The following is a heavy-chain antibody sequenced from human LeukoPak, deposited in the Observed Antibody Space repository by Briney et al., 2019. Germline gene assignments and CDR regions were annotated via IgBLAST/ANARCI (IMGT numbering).Heavy chain of an antibody. D-gene: IGHD4-11*01. Sequence: PSVTLSLTCAVYGGSFSGYYWSWIRQPPGKGLEWIGEINHSGSTNYNPSLKSRVTISVDASKNQFSLKLSSVTAADTAVYYCARGLQPARLDYWGQGTLVTVSS. V-gene: IGHV4-34*01. CDR3: ARGLQPARLDY. CDR1: GGSFSGYY. CDR2: INHSGST. J-gene: IGHJ4*02.